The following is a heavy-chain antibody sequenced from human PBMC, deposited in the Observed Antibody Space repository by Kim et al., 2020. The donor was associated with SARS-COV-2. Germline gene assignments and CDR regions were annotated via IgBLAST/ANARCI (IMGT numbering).Heavy chain of an antibody. J-gene: IGHJ4*02. Sequence: KYYAYSVRGQFTISRDNSGNTVYLQMNSLRAEDTALYFCVKEGNLCCASLWGQGTLVTVSS. V-gene: IGHV3-23*01. CDR3: VKEGNLCCASL. CDR2: K. D-gene: IGHD2-15*01.